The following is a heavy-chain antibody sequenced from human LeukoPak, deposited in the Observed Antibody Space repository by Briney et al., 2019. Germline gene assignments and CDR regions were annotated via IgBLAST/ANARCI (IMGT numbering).Heavy chain of an antibody. Sequence: ASVKVSCKASGYTFTSYGISWVRQAPGQGLEWMGWISAYNGNTNYAQKLQGRVTMTTGTSTSTAYMELRGLRSDDTAVYYCARDLSSGIAVAGYMGDYWGQGTLVTVSS. V-gene: IGHV1-18*01. CDR3: ARDLSSGIAVAGYMGDY. CDR2: ISAYNGNT. CDR1: GYTFTSYG. J-gene: IGHJ4*02. D-gene: IGHD6-19*01.